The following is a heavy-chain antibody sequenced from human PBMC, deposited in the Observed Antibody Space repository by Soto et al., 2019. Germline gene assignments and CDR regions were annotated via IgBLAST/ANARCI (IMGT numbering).Heavy chain of an antibody. CDR3: AKSRYSTSAHFDH. CDR2: FIGDYSTT. J-gene: IGHJ4*02. CDR1: GFPLYNYA. V-gene: IGHV3-23*01. D-gene: IGHD1-26*01. Sequence: GGSLRLSXAASGFPLYNYAMSWVRQAPGKGLEWIAVFIGDYSTTYYADSVKGRFTISRDFSQNMLFLQMNSLRVEDTAVYYCAKSRYSTSAHFDHWGQGSLVTVS.